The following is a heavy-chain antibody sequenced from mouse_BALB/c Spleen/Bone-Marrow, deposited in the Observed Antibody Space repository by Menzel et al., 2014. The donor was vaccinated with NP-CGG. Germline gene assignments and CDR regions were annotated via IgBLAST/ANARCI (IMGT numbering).Heavy chain of an antibody. V-gene: IGHV3-8*02. D-gene: IGHD2-1*01. CDR2: ISYSGST. Sequence: EVKLQESGPSLVKPSQPLSLTCSVTGDSITSGYWNWIRKFPGSKLEYMGHISYSGSTYYNPSLKSRISITRDTSKNQFYLQLDSVTTEDTATYYCARRDYGKHFDVWGAGTTVTVSS. J-gene: IGHJ1*01. CDR1: GDSITSGY. CDR3: ARRDYGKHFDV.